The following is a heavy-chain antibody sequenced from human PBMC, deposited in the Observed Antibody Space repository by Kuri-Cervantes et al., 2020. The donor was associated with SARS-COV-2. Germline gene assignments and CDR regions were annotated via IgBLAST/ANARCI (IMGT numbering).Heavy chain of an antibody. D-gene: IGHD3-3*01. J-gene: IGHJ4*02. CDR2: IRSKAYGGTT. V-gene: IGHV3-49*03. Sequence: GESLKISCTASGFIFSDYYMTWIRQAPGKGLEWVGFIRSKAYGGTTEYAASVKGRFTISRDDSKSIAYLQMNSLKTEDTAVYYCTRLDFWSEYYFDYWGQGTLVTVSS. CDR1: GFIFSDYY. CDR3: TRLDFWSEYYFDY.